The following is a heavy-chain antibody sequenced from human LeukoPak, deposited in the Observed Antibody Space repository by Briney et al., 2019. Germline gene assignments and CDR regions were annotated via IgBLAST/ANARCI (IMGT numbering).Heavy chain of an antibody. V-gene: IGHV3-48*03. J-gene: IGHJ5*02. Sequence: PGGSLRLSCAASGFTFSSYEMNWVRQAPGKGLEWVSYISSSGSTIYYADSVKGRFTISRDNAKNSLYLQMNSLRAEDTAVYYCARDYTYYYDSSGYFDPWGQGTLVTVSS. CDR2: ISSSGSTI. CDR3: ARDYTYYYDSSGYFDP. CDR1: GFTFSSYE. D-gene: IGHD3-22*01.